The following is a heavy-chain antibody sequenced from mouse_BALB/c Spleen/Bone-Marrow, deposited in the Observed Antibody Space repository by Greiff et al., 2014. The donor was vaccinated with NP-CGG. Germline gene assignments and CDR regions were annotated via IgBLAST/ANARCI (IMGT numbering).Heavy chain of an antibody. D-gene: IGHD2-4*01. V-gene: IGHV14-3*02. CDR3: ASMITAY. CDR2: IDPANGNT. J-gene: IGHJ3*01. CDR1: GFNIKDTY. Sequence: EVQLQQSGAELVKPGASVKLSCTASGFNIKDTYMHWVKQRPEQGLEWIGRIDPANGNTKYDPKFQGKATITADTSSNTAYLRLSSLTSEDTAVYYWASMITAYWGQGTLVTVSA.